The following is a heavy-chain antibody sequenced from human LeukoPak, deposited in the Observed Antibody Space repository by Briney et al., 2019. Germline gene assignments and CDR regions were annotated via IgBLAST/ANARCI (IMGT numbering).Heavy chain of an antibody. CDR1: GYTFTAYY. Sequence: ASVKVSCKASGYTFTAYYMHWVRQAPGQGFEWMGWINPNTGATNYAQKFQGRVTMTRDTTINTAYMELTRLTSDDTAVYYCASYPRYSSSPPFDYWGQGTMVTVS. V-gene: IGHV1-2*02. CDR3: ASYPRYSSSPPFDY. D-gene: IGHD6-6*01. CDR2: INPNTGAT. J-gene: IGHJ4*02.